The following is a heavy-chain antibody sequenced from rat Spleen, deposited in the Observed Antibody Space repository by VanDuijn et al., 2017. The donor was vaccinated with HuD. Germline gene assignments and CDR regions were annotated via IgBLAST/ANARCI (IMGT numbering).Heavy chain of an antibody. J-gene: IGHJ2*01. CDR3: ARHPPSFGVRGFDY. Sequence: QVQLKESGPGLVQPSQTLSLSCTVAGFSLTTYNVHWLRQPPGKGLEWMGVIWGNGSPNYNSALKSRLSISRDTSKSQVFLKMNSLQPEDTGTYHCARHPPSFGVRGFDYWGQGVMVTVSS. D-gene: IGHD4-3*01. CDR2: IWGNGSP. V-gene: IGHV2-41*01. CDR1: GFSLTTYN.